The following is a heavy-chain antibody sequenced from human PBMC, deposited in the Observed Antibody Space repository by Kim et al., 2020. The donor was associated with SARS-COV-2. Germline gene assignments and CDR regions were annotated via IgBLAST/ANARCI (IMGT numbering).Heavy chain of an antibody. CDR3: ARAWGLRWLQSLVGYFDL. V-gene: IGHV3-30*01. D-gene: IGHD3-16*02. Sequence: VKGRFTISRDKSKNTLYLQMNSLGAEDTAVYYCARAWGLRWLQSLVGYFDLWGRGTLVTVSS. J-gene: IGHJ2*01.